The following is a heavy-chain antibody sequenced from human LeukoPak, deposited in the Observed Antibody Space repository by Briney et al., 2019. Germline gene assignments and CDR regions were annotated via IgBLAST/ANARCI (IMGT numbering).Heavy chain of an antibody. CDR2: IIPIFGTA. J-gene: IGHJ3*02. CDR1: GGTFSSYA. V-gene: IGHV1-69*13. CDR3: ARYCSSTSCPHGAFDI. D-gene: IGHD2-2*01. Sequence: SVKVSCKASGGTFSSYAISWVRQAPGQGLEWMGGIIPIFGTANYAQKFQGRVTITADESTSTAYMELSSLRSEDTAVYYCARYCSSTSCPHGAFDIWGQGTMVTVSS.